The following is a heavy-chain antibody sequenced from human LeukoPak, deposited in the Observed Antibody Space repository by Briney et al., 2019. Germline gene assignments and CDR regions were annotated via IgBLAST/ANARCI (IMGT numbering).Heavy chain of an antibody. Sequence: SGGSLRLSCAASGFTFSDYYMSWLRQAPGKGLEWVSYISSSGSTIYYADSVKGRFTISRDNAKNSLYLQMNSLRAEDTAVYYCARDAVRDNFDYWGQGTLVTVSS. J-gene: IGHJ4*02. D-gene: IGHD3-10*01. CDR3: ARDAVRDNFDY. CDR1: GFTFSDYY. V-gene: IGHV3-11*01. CDR2: ISSSGSTI.